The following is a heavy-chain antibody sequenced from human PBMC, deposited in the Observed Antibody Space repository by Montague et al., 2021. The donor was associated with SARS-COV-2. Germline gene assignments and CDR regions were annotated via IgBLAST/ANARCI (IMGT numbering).Heavy chain of an antibody. V-gene: IGHV3-48*02. J-gene: IGHJ6*02. D-gene: IGHD5-18*01. CDR1: GFTFSSYS. CDR2: ISTSSSTI. Sequence: SLRPSCAASGFTFSSYSMNWVRQAPGKGLEWVSYISTSSSTIYCADSVKGRFTISRDNAKNSPYLQMNSLRDEDTAVYYCARDLGLVPAMVYYYYYGMDVWGQGTTVTVSS. CDR3: ARDLGLVPAMVYYYYYGMDV.